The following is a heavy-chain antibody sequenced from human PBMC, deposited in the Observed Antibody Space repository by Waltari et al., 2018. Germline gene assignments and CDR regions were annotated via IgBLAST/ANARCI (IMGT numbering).Heavy chain of an antibody. J-gene: IGHJ4*02. Sequence: QVQLQESGPGLVKPSETLSLTCTVSGGSLSSYYWSWIRQPPGKGLEWIGYIYYSGSTNYNPSLKSRVTISVDTSKNQFSLKLSSVTAADTAVYYCARDISPYCSGGSCHEGPFDYWGQGTLVTVSS. V-gene: IGHV4-59*01. CDR1: GGSLSSYY. CDR2: IYYSGST. D-gene: IGHD2-15*01. CDR3: ARDISPYCSGGSCHEGPFDY.